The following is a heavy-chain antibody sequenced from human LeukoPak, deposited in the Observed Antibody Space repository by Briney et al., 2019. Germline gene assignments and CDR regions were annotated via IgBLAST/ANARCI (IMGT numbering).Heavy chain of an antibody. D-gene: IGHD6-13*01. V-gene: IGHV3-23*01. CDR2: IRGRGGST. Sequence: AGGSLRLSGAGSGFTLSSYAMGWVRPGPGEGLEWGSAIRGRGGSTYYADSVKDRFTISRDNSKNTLYLQMNSLRAEDTAVYYCAKDGVGIAAAGTFDYWGQGTLVTVSS. J-gene: IGHJ4*02. CDR1: GFTLSSYA. CDR3: AKDGVGIAAAGTFDY.